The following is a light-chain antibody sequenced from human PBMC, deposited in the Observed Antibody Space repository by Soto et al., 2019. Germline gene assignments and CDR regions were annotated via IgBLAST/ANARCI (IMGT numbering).Light chain of an antibody. J-gene: IGKJ2*01. V-gene: IGKV3-15*01. CDR1: QSVSSN. CDR2: GAS. CDR3: HQYNNLPLYT. Sequence: EIVMTQSPATLSVSPGERATLSCRASQSVSSNLAWYQQRPGQAPRLLIYGASTRATCIPARFSGSGSGTEFTLTISSLQSEDFAVYYCHQYNNLPLYTFGQGTKLEIK.